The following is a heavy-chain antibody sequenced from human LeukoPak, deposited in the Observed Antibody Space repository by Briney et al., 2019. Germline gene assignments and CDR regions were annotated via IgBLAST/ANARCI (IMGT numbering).Heavy chain of an antibody. D-gene: IGHD4-17*01. CDR2: ISYDGSNK. J-gene: IGHJ3*02. CDR3: ARRLREHDAFDI. V-gene: IGHV3-30*04. CDR1: GFTFSSYA. Sequence: GGSLRLSCAASGFTFSSYAMHWVRQAPGQGLEWVAVISYDGSNKYYADSVKGRFTISRDNSKNTLYLQMNSLRAEDTAVYYCARRLREHDAFDIWGQGTMVTVSS.